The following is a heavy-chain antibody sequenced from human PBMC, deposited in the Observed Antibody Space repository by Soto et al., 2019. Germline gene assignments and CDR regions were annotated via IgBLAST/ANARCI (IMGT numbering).Heavy chain of an antibody. CDR1: GGSISSSSYY. V-gene: IGHV4-39*01. J-gene: IGHJ4*02. Sequence: QLQLQESGPGLVKPSETLSLTCTVSGGSISSSSYYWGWIRQPPGKGLEWIGNIYYSGSTYYNPSLKCRVTISVDTSKNQFSLKLSSVTAADTAVYYCARRVSGSYFHYWGQGTLVTVSS. CDR3: ARRVSGSYFHY. CDR2: IYYSGST. D-gene: IGHD1-26*01.